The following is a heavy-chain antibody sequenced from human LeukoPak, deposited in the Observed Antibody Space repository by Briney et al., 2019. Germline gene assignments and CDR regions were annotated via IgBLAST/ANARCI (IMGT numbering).Heavy chain of an antibody. V-gene: IGHV1-46*01. D-gene: IGHD6-13*01. Sequence: ASVKVSCKASGYTFTSYYMHWVRQAPGQGLEWMGIINPSGGSTSYAQKFQGRVTMTRDMSTSTVYMELSSLRSEDTAVYYCARSRRSEDHPNRIAAAARIYYFDYWGQGTLVTVSS. CDR3: ARSRRSEDHPNRIAAAARIYYFDY. CDR1: GYTFTSYY. J-gene: IGHJ4*02. CDR2: INPSGGST.